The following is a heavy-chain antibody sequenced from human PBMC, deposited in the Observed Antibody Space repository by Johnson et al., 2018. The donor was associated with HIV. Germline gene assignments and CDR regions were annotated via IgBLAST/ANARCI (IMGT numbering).Heavy chain of an antibody. CDR1: RFTFDDYV. J-gene: IGHJ3*02. CDR2: INWNGGST. V-gene: IGHV3-20*04. D-gene: IGHD2-2*01. CDR3: ARGAPEDIVVVPAAFDI. Sequence: VQLVESGGGVVRPGGSLRLSCAASRFTFDDYVMSWVRQAPGKGLEWVSGINWNGGSTGYADSVKGRFTISRDNAKNSLYLQMNSLRAEDTALYYCARGAPEDIVVVPAAFDIWGQGTMVTVSS.